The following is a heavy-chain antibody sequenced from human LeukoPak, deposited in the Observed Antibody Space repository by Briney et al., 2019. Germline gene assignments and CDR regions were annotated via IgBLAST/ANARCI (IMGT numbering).Heavy chain of an antibody. CDR1: GFTFSNYA. D-gene: IGHD2-21*01. CDR2: ISTNGDST. Sequence: GGSLRLSCAASGFTFSNYATHWVRQAPGKGVEYVSAISTNGDSTYYANSVKGRFTISRDNFKNTLYLQMGSLRAEDMAVYYCAREFPQSRNLDFWGQGTLVTVSS. CDR3: AREFPQSRNLDF. V-gene: IGHV3-64*01. J-gene: IGHJ4*02.